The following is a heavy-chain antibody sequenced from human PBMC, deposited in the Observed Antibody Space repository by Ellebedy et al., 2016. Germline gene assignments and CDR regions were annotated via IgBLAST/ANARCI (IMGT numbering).Heavy chain of an antibody. CDR1: GGSISSYY. J-gene: IGHJ4*02. CDR3: ARGVVVVAATHFDY. CDR2: IYYSGST. Sequence: SETLSLTXTVSGGSISSYYWSWIRQPAGKGLEWIGYIYYSGSTNYNPSLKSRVTISVDTSKNQFSLKLSSVTAADTAVYYCARGVVVVAATHFDYWGQGTLVTVSS. D-gene: IGHD2-15*01. V-gene: IGHV4-59*01.